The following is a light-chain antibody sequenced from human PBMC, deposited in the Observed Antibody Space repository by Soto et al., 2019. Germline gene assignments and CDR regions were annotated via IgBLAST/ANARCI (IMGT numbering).Light chain of an antibody. J-gene: IGKJ4*01. V-gene: IGKV1-5*03. CDR1: QSISSW. CDR3: QQYNSYSSLT. Sequence: DIQMTQSPSTLSASVGDRVTITCRASQSISSWLAWYQQKPGKAPKLLIYKASSLESGVPSWFSGSGSGTEFTLTISSLQPDDFATYYCQQYNSYSSLTFGGGTKVEIK. CDR2: KAS.